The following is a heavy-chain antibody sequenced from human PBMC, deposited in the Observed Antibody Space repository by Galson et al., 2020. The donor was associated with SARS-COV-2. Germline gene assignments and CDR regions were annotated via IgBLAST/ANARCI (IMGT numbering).Heavy chain of an antibody. CDR2: ISGSGGST. Sequence: GESLKISCAASGFTFSSYAMSWVRQAPGKGLEWVSAISGSGGSTYYADSVKGRFTISRDNSKNTLYLQMNSLRAEDTAVYYCAKDDTAMAPYNWFDPWGQGTLVTVSS. D-gene: IGHD5-18*01. CDR1: GFTFSSYA. CDR3: AKDDTAMAPYNWFDP. V-gene: IGHV3-23*01. J-gene: IGHJ5*02.